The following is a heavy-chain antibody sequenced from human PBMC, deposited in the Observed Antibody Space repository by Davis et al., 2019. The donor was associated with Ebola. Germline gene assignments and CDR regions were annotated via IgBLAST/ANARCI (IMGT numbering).Heavy chain of an antibody. CDR1: GGSFSGYY. CDR2: INHSGST. CDR3: ATSQDRSSTSCDNWFDP. D-gene: IGHD2-2*01. V-gene: IGHV4-34*01. J-gene: IGHJ5*02. Sequence: MPSETLSLTCAVYGGSFSGYYWSWIRQPPGKGLEWIGEINHSGSTNYNPSLKSRVTISVDTSKNQFSLKLTSVTAADTAVYYCATSQDRSSTSCDNWFDPWGQGTLVTVSS.